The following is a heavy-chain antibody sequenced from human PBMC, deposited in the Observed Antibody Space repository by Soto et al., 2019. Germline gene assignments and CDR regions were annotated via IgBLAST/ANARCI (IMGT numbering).Heavy chain of an antibody. CDR2: IYSGGST. CDR1: GFTVSSNY. V-gene: IGHV3-53*04. Sequence: GGSLRLSCAASGFTVSSNYMSWVRQAPGKGLEWVSVIYSGGSTYYADSVKGRFTISRHNSKNTLYLQMNSLRAEETAVYYCARGSRDDFWSGYLAVYYYYYMDVWGKGTTVTVSS. D-gene: IGHD3-3*01. CDR3: ARGSRDDFWSGYLAVYYYYYMDV. J-gene: IGHJ6*03.